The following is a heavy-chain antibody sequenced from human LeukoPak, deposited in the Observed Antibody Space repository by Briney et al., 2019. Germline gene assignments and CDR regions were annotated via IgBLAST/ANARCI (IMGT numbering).Heavy chain of an antibody. CDR3: AKAGGWSSSWRNWFDP. Sequence: SETLSLTCAVSGYSISSGYYWGWIRQPPGKGLEGIASIYHSGSTYYNPSLKSRVTISVDTSKNQFSLKLSSVTAADTAVYYCAKAGGWSSSWRNWFDPWGQGTLVTVSS. D-gene: IGHD6-13*01. V-gene: IGHV4-38-2*01. J-gene: IGHJ5*02. CDR2: IYHSGST. CDR1: GYSISSGYY.